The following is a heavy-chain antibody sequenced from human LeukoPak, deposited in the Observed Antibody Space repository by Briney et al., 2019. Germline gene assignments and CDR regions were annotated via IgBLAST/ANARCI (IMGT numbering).Heavy chain of an antibody. CDR3: TRDTNNVYYYDTCGFDY. J-gene: IGHJ4*02. CDR2: IYYSGST. V-gene: IGHV4-61*01. Sequence: SETLSLTCSVSGGSIDSGSYYWTWIRQPPGKGLEWIGNIYYSGSTNYNPSLKSRVTISSDTSKNQFSLKLTSVTAADTAVYYCTRDTNNVYYYDTCGFDYWGQGTLVTVSS. D-gene: IGHD3-22*01. CDR1: GGSIDSGSYY.